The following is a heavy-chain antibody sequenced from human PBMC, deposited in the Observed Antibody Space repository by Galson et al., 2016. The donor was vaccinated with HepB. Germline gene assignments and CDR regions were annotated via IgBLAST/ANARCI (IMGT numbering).Heavy chain of an antibody. D-gene: IGHD6-6*01. Sequence: SETLSLTCTVSGDSIISDTSHWGWIRQPPGKGLEWLGSIHHSGTTYYNPSLRSRVTISVDTSRNQFSLRLSSVTAADTAVYYCAGEYSSSPGYWGRGALVTVSS. J-gene: IGHJ4*02. CDR2: IHHSGTT. CDR3: AGEYSSSPGY. V-gene: IGHV4-39*01. CDR1: GDSIISDTSH.